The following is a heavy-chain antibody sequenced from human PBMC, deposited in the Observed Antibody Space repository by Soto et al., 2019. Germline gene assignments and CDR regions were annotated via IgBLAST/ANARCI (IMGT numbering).Heavy chain of an antibody. CDR3: TRDGAMVIIPYYFDY. D-gene: IGHD3-3*01. V-gene: IGHV3-49*03. J-gene: IGHJ4*02. CDR1: GFTFGDYA. Sequence: PGGSLRLSCTASGFTFGDYAMSWFRQAPGKGLEWVGYIRSKTYGGTTEYAASVKGRFTISRDDSKSIAYLQMNSLKTEDTAVYYCTRDGAMVIIPYYFDYWGRGTLVTVS. CDR2: IRSKTYGGTT.